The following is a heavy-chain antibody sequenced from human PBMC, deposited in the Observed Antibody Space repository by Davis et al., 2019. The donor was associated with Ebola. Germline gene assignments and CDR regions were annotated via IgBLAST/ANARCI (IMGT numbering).Heavy chain of an antibody. CDR3: AKERGLYYDFWSGYLRLAY. D-gene: IGHD3-3*01. Sequence: GGSLRLSCAASGFTFSSYGMHWVRQAPGKGLEWVSSISSSSSYIYYADSVKGRFTISRDNAKNSLYLQMNSLRAEDTAVYYCAKERGLYYDFWSGYLRLAYWGQGTLVTVSS. CDR2: ISSSSSYI. V-gene: IGHV3-21*04. J-gene: IGHJ4*02. CDR1: GFTFSSYG.